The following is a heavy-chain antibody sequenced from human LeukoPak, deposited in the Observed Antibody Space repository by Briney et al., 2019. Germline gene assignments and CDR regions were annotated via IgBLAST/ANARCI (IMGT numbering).Heavy chain of an antibody. V-gene: IGHV3-74*01. Sequence: GGSLRLSCAASGFTFSSYAMHWVRQAPGKGLVWVSRINSDGSSTSYADSVKGRFTISRDNSKNTLYLQMNSLRAEDTAVYYCAKGYYYDSSGYPYYYGMDVWGQGTTVTVSS. J-gene: IGHJ6*02. CDR3: AKGYYYDSSGYPYYYGMDV. D-gene: IGHD3-22*01. CDR1: GFTFSSYA. CDR2: INSDGSST.